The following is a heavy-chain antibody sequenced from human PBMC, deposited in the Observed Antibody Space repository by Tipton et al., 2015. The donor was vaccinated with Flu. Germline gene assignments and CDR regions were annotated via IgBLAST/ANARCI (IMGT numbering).Heavy chain of an antibody. CDR1: GFTFSRYA. CDR2: VTGGGTT. J-gene: IGHJ4*02. D-gene: IGHD6-19*01. CDR3: AKVIPEAVAGLDY. V-gene: IGHV3-23*01. Sequence: SLRLSCAASGFTFSRYAMSWVRQAPGKGLEWVSGVTGGGTTYYADSVKGRFTISRDISKNMLFLQMNSLRAEDTAVYYCAKVIPEAVAGLDYWGQGTLVTVSS.